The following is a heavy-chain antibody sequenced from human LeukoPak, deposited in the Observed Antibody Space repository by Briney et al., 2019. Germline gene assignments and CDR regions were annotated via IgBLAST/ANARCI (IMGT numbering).Heavy chain of an antibody. CDR3: ARVMFYDYVWGSYRLYYFDY. CDR1: GGSFIDYY. V-gene: IGHV4-34*01. CDR2: INHSGST. J-gene: IGHJ4*02. D-gene: IGHD3-16*02. Sequence: SETLSLTCAVYGGSFIDYYWSWIRQPPGKGLEWIGEINHSGSTNYNPSLKSRVTISVDTSKNQFSLKLSSVTAADTAVYYCARVMFYDYVWGSYRLYYFDYWGQGTLVTVSS.